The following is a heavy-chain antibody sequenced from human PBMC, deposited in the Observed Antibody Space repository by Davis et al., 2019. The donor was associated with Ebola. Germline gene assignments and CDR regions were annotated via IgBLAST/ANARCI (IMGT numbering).Heavy chain of an antibody. CDR1: GYTFTSYY. J-gene: IGHJ4*02. Sequence: ASVKVSCKASGYTFTSYYMHWVRQAPGQGLEWMGIINPSGGSTSYAQKFQGRVTMTRDTSTSTVYMELSSLRSEDTAVYYCARDSSHPIIVVVPAAIPLGSDYWGQGTLVTVSS. V-gene: IGHV1-46*01. CDR2: INPSGGST. CDR3: ARDSSHPIIVVVPAAIPLGSDY. D-gene: IGHD2-2*01.